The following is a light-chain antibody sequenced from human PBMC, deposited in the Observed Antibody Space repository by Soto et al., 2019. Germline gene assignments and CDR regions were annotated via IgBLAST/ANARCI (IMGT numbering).Light chain of an antibody. CDR3: SSYTRGSTLV. J-gene: IGLJ3*02. V-gene: IGLV2-14*01. CDR1: SSDVGGYNY. Sequence: QSALTQPASVSGSPGQSITISCTGTSSDVGGYNYVSWYQHHPGKAPRLMIYASSNRPSGVSHRFSGSKSGNTASLTISGLQADDEADYYCSSYTRGSTLVFGGGTKVTVL. CDR2: ASS.